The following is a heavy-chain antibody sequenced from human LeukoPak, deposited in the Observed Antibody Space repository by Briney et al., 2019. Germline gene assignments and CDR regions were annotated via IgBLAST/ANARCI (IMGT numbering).Heavy chain of an antibody. CDR1: GYTFTRHG. Sequence: GASVKGSCEASGYTFTRHGISWVGRAPGQRLEWMGWINAYNGNTKYAQKLQGRVTMTTDTSTSTAYMELRSLRSDDTAVYYCARVRRPPSPCSSTSCYAPRSYYGMDVWGQGTTVTVSS. V-gene: IGHV1-18*01. CDR3: ARVRRPPSPCSSTSCYAPRSYYGMDV. J-gene: IGHJ6*02. CDR2: INAYNGNT. D-gene: IGHD2-2*01.